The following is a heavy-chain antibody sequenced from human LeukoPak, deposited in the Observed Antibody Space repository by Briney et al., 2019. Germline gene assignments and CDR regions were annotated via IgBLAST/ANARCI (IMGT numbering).Heavy chain of an antibody. CDR2: ISGSGGST. CDR1: GFTFSSYA. J-gene: IGHJ4*02. CDR3: AKIGRNDSSGCFDY. D-gene: IGHD3-22*01. V-gene: IGHV3-23*01. Sequence: GGSLRLSCAASGFTFSSYAMSWVRQAPGKGLEWVSAISGSGGSTYYADSVRGRFTISRDNSKNTLYLQMNRLRAEDTAVYYCAKIGRNDSSGCFDYWGQGTLVTVSS.